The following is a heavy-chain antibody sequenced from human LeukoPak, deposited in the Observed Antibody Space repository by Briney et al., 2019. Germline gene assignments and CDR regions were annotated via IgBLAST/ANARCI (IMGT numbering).Heavy chain of an antibody. D-gene: IGHD6-13*01. V-gene: IGHV1-69*06. CDR1: GFTFSSYA. J-gene: IGHJ4*02. CDR3: ARTRSSSSSWYGQFDY. Sequence: GGSLRLSCAASGFTFSSYAISWVRQAPGQGLEWMGGIIPIFGTANYAQKFQGRVTITADKSTSTAYMELSSLRSEDTAVYYCARTRSSSSSWYGQFDYWGQGTLVTVSS. CDR2: IIPIFGTA.